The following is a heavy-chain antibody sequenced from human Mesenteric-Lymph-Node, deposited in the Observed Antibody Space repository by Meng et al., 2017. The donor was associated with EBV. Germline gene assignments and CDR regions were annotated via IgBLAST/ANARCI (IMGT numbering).Heavy chain of an antibody. Sequence: QVCLVVSGECEVQPGSSVRRSCVAYGCSFSTFGMHCVRQAPAKGVEWVAVISYNVHIGYYTESVRGRLTISGVNSWVTLILRMHSPCAVDTSISYCASGWDVTMAMDYWGQGTLVTVSS. CDR3: ASGWDVTMAMDY. J-gene: IGHJ4*02. V-gene: IGHV3-30-3*01. D-gene: IGHD5-24*01. CDR1: GCSFSTFG. CDR2: ISYNVHIG.